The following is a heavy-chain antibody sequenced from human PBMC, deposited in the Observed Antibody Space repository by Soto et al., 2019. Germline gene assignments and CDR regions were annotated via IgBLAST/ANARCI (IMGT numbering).Heavy chain of an antibody. CDR2: IVVGSGKT. V-gene: IGHV1-58*02. Sequence: SVNVSCKASGFTFSSSAIQWVRQARGQPLEWIGWIVVGSGKTDYTHNLQARVTITRDKSTSTAYMELSGLRSADTAMYFCARRERYYGSPGWFDPWGPGTLVTVSS. CDR1: GFTFSSSA. J-gene: IGHJ5*02. CDR3: ARRERYYGSPGWFDP. D-gene: IGHD3-10*01.